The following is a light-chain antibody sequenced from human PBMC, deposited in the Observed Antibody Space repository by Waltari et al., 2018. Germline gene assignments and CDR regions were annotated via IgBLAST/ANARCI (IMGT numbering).Light chain of an antibody. V-gene: IGKV1-39*01. CDR1: QSIRTF. CDR2: DVS. Sequence: DIQMTQSPSSLSASVGDRVTITCRASQSIRTFLNWYQQKPGKAPKLLIYDVSKLETAVPSRFSGSGSGTDFALAISSLQPEDFATYYCQQSYTAPRTFGQGTKVEVK. J-gene: IGKJ1*01. CDR3: QQSYTAPRT.